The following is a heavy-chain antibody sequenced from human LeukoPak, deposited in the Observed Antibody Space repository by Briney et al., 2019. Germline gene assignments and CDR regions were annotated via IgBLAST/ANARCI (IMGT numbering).Heavy chain of an antibody. CDR3: ARVGGYWAIYYFDY. J-gene: IGHJ4*02. D-gene: IGHD6-25*01. Sequence: GGSLRLSCAASGFTFSSYSMNWVRQAPGKGLEWVSSISSSSSYIYYADSVKGRFTISRDNAKNSLYLQMNSLRAEDTAVYYCARVGGYWAIYYFDYWGQGTLVTVSS. CDR2: ISSSSSYI. CDR1: GFTFSSYS. V-gene: IGHV3-21*01.